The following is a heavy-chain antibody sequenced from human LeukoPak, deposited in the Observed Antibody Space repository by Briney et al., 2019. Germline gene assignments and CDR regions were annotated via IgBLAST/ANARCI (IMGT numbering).Heavy chain of an antibody. V-gene: IGHV1-18*01. Sequence: ASVKVSYKASGYTFTSYGISWVRQAPGQGLEWMGWISAYNGNTNYAQKLQGRVTMTTDTSTSTAYMELRSLRSDDTAVYYCASSLAAAGEYYYGMDVWGQGTTVTVSS. J-gene: IGHJ6*02. CDR2: ISAYNGNT. CDR1: GYTFTSYG. CDR3: ASSLAAAGEYYYGMDV. D-gene: IGHD6-13*01.